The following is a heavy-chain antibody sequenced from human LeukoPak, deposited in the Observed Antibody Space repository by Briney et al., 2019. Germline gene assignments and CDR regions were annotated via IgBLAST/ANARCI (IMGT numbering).Heavy chain of an antibody. CDR2: IYHSGST. D-gene: IGHD6-13*01. CDR3: ARVEQQLQVYDY. V-gene: IGHV4-4*02. J-gene: IGHJ4*02. CDR1: GGSISSSNW. Sequence: PSETLSLTCAVSGGSISSSNWWSWVRQPPGKGLEWIGEIYHSGSTNYNPSLKSRVTMSVDKSKNQFSLKLSSVTAADTAVYYCARVEQQLQVYDYWGQGTLVTVSS.